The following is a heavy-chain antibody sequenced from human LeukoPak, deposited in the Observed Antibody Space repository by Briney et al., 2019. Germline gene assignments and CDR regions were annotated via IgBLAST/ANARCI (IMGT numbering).Heavy chain of an antibody. Sequence: ASVKVSCKASGYTFTSYGISWVRQAPGQGLEWMGWISACNGNTNYAQKLQGRVTMTTDTSTSTAYMELRSLRSDDTAVYYCARDGLVYDFWSGYYTVDYWGQGTLVTVSS. CDR3: ARDGLVYDFWSGYYTVDY. CDR1: GYTFTSYG. J-gene: IGHJ4*02. CDR2: ISACNGNT. V-gene: IGHV1-18*01. D-gene: IGHD3-3*01.